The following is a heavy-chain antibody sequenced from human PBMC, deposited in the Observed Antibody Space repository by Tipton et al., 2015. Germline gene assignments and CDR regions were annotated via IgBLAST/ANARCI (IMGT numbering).Heavy chain of an antibody. CDR3: ARFDCSGGNCYSDGMDV. D-gene: IGHD2-15*01. J-gene: IGHJ6*02. CDR2: IWYDGSNT. Sequence: SLRLSCAASGFSFSSFGMHWVRQAPGKGLEWVAIIWYDGSNTYYADSVKGRFTISRDNSKNTLDLQMNSLRDEDTAVYYCARFDCSGGNCYSDGMDVWGQGTTVTVSS. CDR1: GFSFSSFG. V-gene: IGHV3-33*01.